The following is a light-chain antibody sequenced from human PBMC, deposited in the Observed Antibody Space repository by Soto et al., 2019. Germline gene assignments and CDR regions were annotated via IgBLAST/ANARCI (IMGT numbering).Light chain of an antibody. Sequence: MTQSPATLSVSPGERATLSCMASQSVNNNLAWYQQKLGQAPRVLIYGASTRATGIPARFSGSGSGTEFILTISSLQSEDSAVYYCHQYNYWPPETFGQGTKVDIK. J-gene: IGKJ1*01. CDR3: HQYNYWPPET. V-gene: IGKV3-15*01. CDR1: QSVNNN. CDR2: GAS.